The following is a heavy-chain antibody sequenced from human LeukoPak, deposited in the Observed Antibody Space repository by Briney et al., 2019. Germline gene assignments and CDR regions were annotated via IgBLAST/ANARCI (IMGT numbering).Heavy chain of an antibody. Sequence: GGSLRLSCAASGFTLSSYAMSWVRQAPGKGLEWVSAISGSGGSTYYADSVKGRFTISRDNSKNMLYLQMNSLRAEATAVYYCAKDFVLRSVNFRGGGDSFDIWGQGTMVTVSS. CDR1: GFTLSSYA. J-gene: IGHJ3*02. V-gene: IGHV3-23*01. CDR2: ISGSGGST. D-gene: IGHD2/OR15-2a*01. CDR3: AKDFVLRSVNFRGGGDSFDI.